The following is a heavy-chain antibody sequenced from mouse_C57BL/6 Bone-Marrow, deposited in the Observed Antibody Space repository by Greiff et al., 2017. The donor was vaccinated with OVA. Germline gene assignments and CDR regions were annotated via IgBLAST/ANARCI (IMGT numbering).Heavy chain of an antibody. J-gene: IGHJ2*01. CDR2: IYPNSGST. CDR1: GYTFPSYW. Sequence: QVQLPQSGAELVKPGASVKLSCKASGYTFPSYWMHLVKQRPGQGLEWIGMIYPNSGSTNYNEKFKSKATLTVDKSSSTAYMQLSSLTSEDSAVYYCARYLSYCDFDYWGQGTTLTVAS. D-gene: IGHD5-1*01. CDR3: ARYLSYCDFDY. V-gene: IGHV1-64*01.